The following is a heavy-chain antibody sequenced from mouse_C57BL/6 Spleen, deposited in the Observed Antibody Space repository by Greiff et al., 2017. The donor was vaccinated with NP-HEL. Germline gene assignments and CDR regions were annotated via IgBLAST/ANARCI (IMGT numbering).Heavy chain of an antibody. CDR3: ARETGTGGYWYFDV. V-gene: IGHV1-55*01. CDR2: IYPGSGST. Sequence: QVQLQQSGAELVKPGASVKMSCKASGYTFTSYWITWVKQRPGQGLEWIGDIYPGSGSTNYNEKFKSKATLTVDTSSSTAYMQLSSLTSEDSAVYYCARETGTGGYWYFDVWGTGTTVTVSS. CDR1: GYTFTSYW. J-gene: IGHJ1*03. D-gene: IGHD4-1*01.